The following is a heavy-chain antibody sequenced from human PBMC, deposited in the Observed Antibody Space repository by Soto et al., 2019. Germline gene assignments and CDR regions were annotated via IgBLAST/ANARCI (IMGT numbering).Heavy chain of an antibody. CDR2: MNEDGGTT. J-gene: IGHJ6*02. D-gene: IGHD3-10*01. CDR3: ASDLSGRADV. CDR1: GFTFSSYW. V-gene: IGHV3-74*01. Sequence: GGSLRLSCAAPGFTFSSYWMHWVRQAPGKGLVWVSRMNEDGGTTDYADSVKGRFTISRDNAKNTLYLQMNSLRVEDTAVYYCASDLSGRADVWGQGTTVTVSS.